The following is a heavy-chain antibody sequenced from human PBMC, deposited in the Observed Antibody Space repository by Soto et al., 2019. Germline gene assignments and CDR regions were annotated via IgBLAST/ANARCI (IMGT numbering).Heavy chain of an antibody. CDR3: ARDDYGQTGGDY. CDR1: GFTFGNYE. CDR2: ITIGSSAT. D-gene: IGHD3-10*01. J-gene: IGHJ4*02. V-gene: IGHV3-48*03. Sequence: EVKLVESGGNLVQPGGSLRLSCAGSGFTFGNYEFRWVRHTPGKGLEWLSYITIGSSATFYAASVKGRFIISRDDAKSSLYLQMTNLRVEDTGLYYCARDDYGQTGGDYWGQGTLVTVSS.